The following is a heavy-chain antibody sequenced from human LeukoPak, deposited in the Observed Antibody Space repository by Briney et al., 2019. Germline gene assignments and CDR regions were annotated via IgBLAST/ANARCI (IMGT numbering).Heavy chain of an antibody. Sequence: TASETLSLTCTVSGGSISSYYWSWIRQPPGKGLEWIGYIYYSGSTNYNPSLKSRVTISVDTSKNQFSLKLSSVTAADTAVYYCAREGLSVVTPGPFFDYWGQGTLVTVSS. CDR2: IYYSGST. CDR1: GGSISSYY. J-gene: IGHJ4*02. CDR3: AREGLSVVTPGPFFDY. V-gene: IGHV4-59*01. D-gene: IGHD4-23*01.